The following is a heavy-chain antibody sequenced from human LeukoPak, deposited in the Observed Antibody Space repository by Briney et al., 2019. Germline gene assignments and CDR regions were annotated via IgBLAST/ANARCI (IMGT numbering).Heavy chain of an antibody. CDR3: ARASIFGVVPKRLDY. CDR2: INPNSGDT. Sequence: GASVKVSCKASGYTFTGYYLHWVRQAPGQGLEWMGWINPNSGDTKYVHKFQGRVTLTRDTSIRTAYMELSRLRSDDTAVYYCARASIFGVVPKRLDYWGQGTLVTVSS. CDR1: GYTFTGYY. J-gene: IGHJ4*02. D-gene: IGHD3-3*01. V-gene: IGHV1-2*02.